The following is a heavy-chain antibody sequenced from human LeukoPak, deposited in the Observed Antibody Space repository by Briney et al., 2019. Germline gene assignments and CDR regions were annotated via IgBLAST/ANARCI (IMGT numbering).Heavy chain of an antibody. Sequence: PSETLSLTCTVSGGSISSYYWSWIRQPPGKGLEWIGYIYYSGSTNYNPSPKSRVTISVDTSKNQFSLKLSSVTAADTAVYYCARVKYYGSGSYDPLYYYYGMDVWGQGTTVTVSS. J-gene: IGHJ6*02. CDR2: IYYSGST. D-gene: IGHD3-10*01. CDR3: ARVKYYGSGSYDPLYYYYGMDV. CDR1: GGSISSYY. V-gene: IGHV4-59*01.